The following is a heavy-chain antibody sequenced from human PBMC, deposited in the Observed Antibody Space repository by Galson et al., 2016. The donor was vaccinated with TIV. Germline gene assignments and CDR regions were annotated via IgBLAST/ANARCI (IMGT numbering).Heavy chain of an antibody. Sequence: SLRLSCAGSGFTFSSYGMNWVRQAPGKGLEWVSYISNRGSMKFYADSVKGRFTISRDNAKNSLYLQINSLRAEDTAVYYCARERSGNDFENWFDPWGQGTLVTVSS. CDR3: ARERSGNDFENWFDP. J-gene: IGHJ5*02. V-gene: IGHV3-48*03. CDR2: ISNRGSMK. D-gene: IGHD1-1*01. CDR1: GFTFSSYG.